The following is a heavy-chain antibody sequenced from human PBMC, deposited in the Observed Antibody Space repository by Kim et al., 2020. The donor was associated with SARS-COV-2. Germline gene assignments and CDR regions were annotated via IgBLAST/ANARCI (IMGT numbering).Heavy chain of an antibody. CDR3: ARRRNSGFDFDY. D-gene: IGHD5-12*01. V-gene: IGHV4-39*01. Sequence: YYNPSLESRVTVSLDTSRNQFSLNVKSVTAADTAVYYCARRRNSGFDFDYWGQGTLVTVSS. J-gene: IGHJ4*02.